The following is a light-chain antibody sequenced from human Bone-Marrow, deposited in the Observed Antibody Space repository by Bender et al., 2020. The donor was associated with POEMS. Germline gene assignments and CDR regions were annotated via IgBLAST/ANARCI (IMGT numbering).Light chain of an antibody. V-gene: IGLV1-40*01. CDR1: NSNIGAGYD. J-gene: IGLJ1*01. CDR2: GDT. CDR3: CSYAGSYTYV. Sequence: QSVLTQPPSVSGAPGQRVTISCTGTNSNIGAGYDVNWYQQLPGAAPRLLIYGDTNRPSGVPERFSGSKSGTSASLAITGLQAEDEADYYCCSYAGSYTYVFGTGTKVTVL.